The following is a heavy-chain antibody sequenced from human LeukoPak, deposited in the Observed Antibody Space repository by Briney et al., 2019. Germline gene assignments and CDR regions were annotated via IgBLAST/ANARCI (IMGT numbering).Heavy chain of an antibody. V-gene: IGHV3-30-3*01. Sequence: GGSLRLSCAASGFIFGGYAMHWVRQAPGKGLQWLAVITYDGGKTYYADSVEGRFTISRDNSKSTVYLEINSLRSEDTAIYYCARGFNDFWSGSQLEYWGQGTLVTVSS. CDR2: ITYDGGKT. J-gene: IGHJ4*02. CDR1: GFIFGGYA. CDR3: ARGFNDFWSGSQLEY. D-gene: IGHD3-3*01.